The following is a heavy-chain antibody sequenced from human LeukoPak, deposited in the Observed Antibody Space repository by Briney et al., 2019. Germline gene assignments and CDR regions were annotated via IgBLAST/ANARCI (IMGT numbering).Heavy chain of an antibody. CDR2: IKGKTDGGTT. Sequence: PGGSLRLSCAASGFTFSNAWMSWVRQAPGKGLEWVGRIKGKTDGGTTDYAAPVKGRFTISRDDSKNTLYLQMNSLKTEDTAVYYCTTHSDDFWSGYYTQNSDYWGQGTLVTVSS. V-gene: IGHV3-15*01. J-gene: IGHJ4*02. CDR1: GFTFSNAW. D-gene: IGHD3-3*01. CDR3: TTHSDDFWSGYYTQNSDY.